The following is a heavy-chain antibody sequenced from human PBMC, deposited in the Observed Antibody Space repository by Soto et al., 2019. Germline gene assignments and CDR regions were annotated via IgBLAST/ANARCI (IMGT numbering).Heavy chain of an antibody. CDR2: IDSSGEK. V-gene: IGHV2-26*01. CDR1: GLSITDSEMG. J-gene: IGHJ5*02. CDR3: ARRHLAVAVSPGFDP. Sequence: QVTLKESGPVLVKPTETLTLRCTVSGLSITDSEMGASWIGQPPGQALECLAHIDSSGEKSYGTFPKSRLAISKDTSKSQIVLTMTNMDPADTATYYCARRHLAVAVSPGFDPWGQGIPVTVSS. D-gene: IGHD6-19*01.